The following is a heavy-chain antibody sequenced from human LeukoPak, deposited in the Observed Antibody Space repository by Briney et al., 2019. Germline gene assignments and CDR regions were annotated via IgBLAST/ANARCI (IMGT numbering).Heavy chain of an antibody. Sequence: SETLSLTCAVYGGSFSGYYWSWIRQPPGKGLEWIGEINHSGRTNYNPSLKSRVTISVDTSKNQFSLKLSSVTAADTAVYYCASSVFTDSYYYDSSGYYRSAFDIWGQGTMVTVSS. CDR2: INHSGRT. D-gene: IGHD3-22*01. CDR1: GGSFSGYY. CDR3: ASSVFTDSYYYDSSGYYRSAFDI. J-gene: IGHJ3*02. V-gene: IGHV4-34*01.